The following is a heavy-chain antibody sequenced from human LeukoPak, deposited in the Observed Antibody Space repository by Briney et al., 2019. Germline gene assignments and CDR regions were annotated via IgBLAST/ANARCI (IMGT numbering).Heavy chain of an antibody. CDR3: ATSGGPINWFDP. V-gene: IGHV4-34*01. J-gene: IGHJ5*02. CDR2: VNHSGST. D-gene: IGHD3-10*01. CDR1: GGSPSGYY. Sequence: SETLSLTCAVYGGSPSGYYWGWIRQPPGKGLQWIGEVNHSGSTNYNPSLKSRVTISVDTSKNQFSLKLSSVTAADTAVYYCATSGGPINWFDPWGQGTLVTVSS.